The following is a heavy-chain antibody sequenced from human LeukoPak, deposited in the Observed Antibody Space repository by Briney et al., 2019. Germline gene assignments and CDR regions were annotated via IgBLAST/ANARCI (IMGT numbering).Heavy chain of an antibody. D-gene: IGHD3-22*01. CDR1: GFTFSSYW. J-gene: IGHJ4*02. V-gene: IGHV3-74*01. CDR3: AKEGDSSGYYLGDYFDY. CDR2: INSDGSST. Sequence: GGSLRLSCAASGFTFSSYWMHWVRQAPGKGLVWVSRINSDGSSTSYADSVKGRFTISRDNAKNTLYLQMNSLRAEDTAVYYCAKEGDSSGYYLGDYFDYWGQGTLVTVSS.